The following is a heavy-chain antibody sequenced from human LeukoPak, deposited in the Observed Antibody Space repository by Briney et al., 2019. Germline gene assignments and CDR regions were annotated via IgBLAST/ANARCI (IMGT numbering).Heavy chain of an antibody. CDR3: ARHGTKQPVY. CDR2: IYFSGST. V-gene: IGHV4-39*01. CDR1: GGTLNTNTYY. D-gene: IGHD6-13*01. Sequence: PSETLSLTCTVSGGTLNTNTYYWAWIRQPPGKGLEWLGSIYFSGSTFYNPSLKSRVTISVDASKNQFSLRLTSVAAPDTAVYYCARHGTKQPVYWGQGTLVTVSS. J-gene: IGHJ4*02.